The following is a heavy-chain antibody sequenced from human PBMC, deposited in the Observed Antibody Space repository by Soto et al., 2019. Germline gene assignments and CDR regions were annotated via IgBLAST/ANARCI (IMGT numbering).Heavy chain of an antibody. J-gene: IGHJ4*02. CDR1: GFRFSDYG. Sequence: QVRLEESGGGVVQPGGSLRLSCAASGFRFSDYGMHWVRQAPGKGLEWVAVISYDGSYEYYEDSVKGRFTISRDNSKNTVFLQMTSVREEDTAVFYCARGDKARDGSDLWGLGTLVTVSS. V-gene: IGHV3-30*03. CDR3: ARGDKARDGSDL. D-gene: IGHD5-12*01. CDR2: ISYDGSYE.